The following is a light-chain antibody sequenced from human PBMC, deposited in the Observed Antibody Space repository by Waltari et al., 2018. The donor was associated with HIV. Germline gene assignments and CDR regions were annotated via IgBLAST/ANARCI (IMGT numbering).Light chain of an antibody. CDR2: DDS. J-gene: IGLJ1*01. CDR1: NIGNKS. CDR3: QVWDSGSDHPGV. Sequence: SYVLTQPPSVSVAPGQTARITCGGDNIGNKSVHWYQQKQGQAPVLVSFDDSDRPSGSPERFSGSNSGNTATLTVSRVEAGDEADYYCQVWDSGSDHPGVFGTGTKVTVL. V-gene: IGLV3-21*02.